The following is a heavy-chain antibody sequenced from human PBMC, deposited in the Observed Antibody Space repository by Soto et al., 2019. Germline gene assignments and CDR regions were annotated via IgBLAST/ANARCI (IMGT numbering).Heavy chain of an antibody. Sequence: TLSLTCAVYGGSFSGYYWSWIRQPPGKGLEWIGEINHGGSTYYNPSLKSRVTISVDTSKNQFSLNLNSVTAADTAVYYCARPQTGYSGGSQFDPWGQGTLVTVSS. V-gene: IGHV4-34*01. CDR2: INHGGST. D-gene: IGHD6-19*01. CDR3: ARPQTGYSGGSQFDP. J-gene: IGHJ5*02. CDR1: GGSFSGYY.